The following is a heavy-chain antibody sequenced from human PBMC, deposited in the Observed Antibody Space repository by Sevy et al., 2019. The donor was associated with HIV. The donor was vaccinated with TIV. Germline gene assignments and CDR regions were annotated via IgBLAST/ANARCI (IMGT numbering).Heavy chain of an antibody. V-gene: IGHV5-51*01. CDR1: GYIFSDYW. CDR2: IYPRDSDT. J-gene: IGHJ6*02. CDR3: ARATAGTAPHFSYYTMDV. Sequence: GESLKISCKGSGYIFSDYWIGWVRQMPGKGLEWMGIIYPRDSDTRYSPSSQGQVTISADKSISTAYLQWSSLKASDTAMYYCARATAGTAPHFSYYTMDVWGQGTTVTVSS. D-gene: IGHD6-13*01.